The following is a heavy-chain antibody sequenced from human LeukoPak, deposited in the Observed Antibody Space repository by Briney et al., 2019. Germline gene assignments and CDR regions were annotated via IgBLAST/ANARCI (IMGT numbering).Heavy chain of an antibody. CDR2: INPNSGGT. CDR3: ARALYSSSNWFDP. J-gene: IGHJ5*02. D-gene: IGHD6-13*01. CDR1: GYTSTGYY. V-gene: IGHV1-2*02. Sequence: GASVKVSCKASGYTSTGYYIHWVRQAPGQGLEWMGWINPNSGGTNYAQKFQGRVTMTRDTSISTAYMELSRLRSDDTAVYYCARALYSSSNWFDPWGQGTLVTVSS.